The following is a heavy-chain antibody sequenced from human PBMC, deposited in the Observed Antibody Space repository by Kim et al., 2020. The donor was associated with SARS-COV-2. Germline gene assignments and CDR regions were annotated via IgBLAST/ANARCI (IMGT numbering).Heavy chain of an antibody. CDR1: GFTFSSYA. CDR2: ISYDGSNK. CDR3: ARPAGGGYWGVFDY. D-gene: IGHD3-22*01. Sequence: GGSLRLSCAASGFTFSSYAMHWVRQAPGKGLEWVAVISYDGSNKYYADSVKGRFTISRDNSKNTLYLQMNSLRAEDTAVYYCARPAGGGYWGVFDYWGQGTLVTVSS. J-gene: IGHJ4*02. V-gene: IGHV3-30-3*01.